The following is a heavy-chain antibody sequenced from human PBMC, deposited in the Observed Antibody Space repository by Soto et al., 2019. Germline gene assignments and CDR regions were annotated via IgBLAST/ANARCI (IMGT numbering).Heavy chain of an antibody. D-gene: IGHD3-3*01. CDR3: AREISYGMDV. Sequence: QVQLQESGPGLVKPSETLSLTCTVSGASINSHYWTWIRQPPGKGLEWIGYIYFSGSTNYSPSLKGRVTISVDRSKSQFSLNLSSVTAADTAMYYCAREISYGMDVWGQGTTVIVSS. J-gene: IGHJ6*02. CDR1: GASINSHY. V-gene: IGHV4-59*11. CDR2: IYFSGST.